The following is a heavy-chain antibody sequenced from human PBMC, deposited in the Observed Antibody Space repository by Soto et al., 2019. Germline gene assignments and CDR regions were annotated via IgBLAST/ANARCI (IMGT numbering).Heavy chain of an antibody. J-gene: IGHJ4*02. CDR2: ISGSGAST. CDR3: PKVAPATMGYCSGGGCYYCDY. V-gene: IGHV3-23*01. CDR1: GFIFSNYA. Sequence: EVQLLESGGGLVQPGGSLRLSCAASGFIFSNYAMNWVRQAPGRGLEWVSTISGSGASTYYADSVKGRFTISRDNSKNTLYLQMNSLRAEDTAVYYCPKVAPATMGYCSGGGCYYCDYWGQGTLVTVSS. D-gene: IGHD2-15*01.